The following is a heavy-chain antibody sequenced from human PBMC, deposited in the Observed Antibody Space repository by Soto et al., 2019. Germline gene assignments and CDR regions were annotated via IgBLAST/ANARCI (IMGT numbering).Heavy chain of an antibody. D-gene: IGHD3-10*01. V-gene: IGHV4-31*03. CDR3: ARDRGGEFLKGSGMDV. CDR2: LYHNWES. Sequence: QVQLQESGPGLVKPSQTLSLPCIVSGDSIARHDYYWGWIRKLPGKGLEGIGHLYHNWESSYNPSLTSRLTRSIDTSKNQCSLSLSSATAADTAVYYCARDRGGEFLKGSGMDVWGKGTTVTVSS. J-gene: IGHJ6*04. CDR1: GDSIARHDYY.